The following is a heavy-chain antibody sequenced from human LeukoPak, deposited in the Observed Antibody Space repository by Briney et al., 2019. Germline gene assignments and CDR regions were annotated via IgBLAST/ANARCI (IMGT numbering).Heavy chain of an antibody. Sequence: GGSLRLSWSASGXTFSSYPVHWVRQTPGKGLEYVSAISDNGGSTYYADSVKGRFTISRDNSMNTLYLQMNSLRTEDTGAYYCARVGNSNRYGMDVWGQGTTVTVSS. D-gene: IGHD4-23*01. CDR1: GXTFSSYP. CDR2: ISDNGGST. CDR3: ARVGNSNRYGMDV. V-gene: IGHV3-64*04. J-gene: IGHJ6*02.